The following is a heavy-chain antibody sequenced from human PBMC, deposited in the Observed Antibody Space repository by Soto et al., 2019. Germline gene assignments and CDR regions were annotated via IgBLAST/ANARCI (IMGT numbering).Heavy chain of an antibody. Sequence: PGGSLRLSCAASGFTFSSYWMHWVRQAPGKGLVWVSRINSDGSSTSYADSVKGRFTISRDNAKNTLYLQMNSLRAEDTAMYYCASCSGGSCYSGRYYYGMDVWGQGTTVTVS. D-gene: IGHD2-15*01. J-gene: IGHJ6*02. CDR2: INSDGSST. CDR3: ASCSGGSCYSGRYYYGMDV. CDR1: GFTFSSYW. V-gene: IGHV3-74*01.